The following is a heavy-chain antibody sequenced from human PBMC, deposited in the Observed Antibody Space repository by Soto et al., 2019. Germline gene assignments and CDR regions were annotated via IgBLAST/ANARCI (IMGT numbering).Heavy chain of an antibody. J-gene: IGHJ5*02. CDR3: VKGQTTSVFTPCSP. V-gene: IGHV3-9*01. CDR2: ISWNSGNI. Sequence: EVQLVESGGVLVHPGRSLRLSFAASGFSFNDFAMHWVLQAPGKGLEWVSSISWNSGNIVYAESVKGRFTISRDNAKNSLYMQLSSLRAEAPDLYYCVKGQTTSVFTPCSPWGQGTLVTVSS. D-gene: IGHD1-26*01. CDR1: GFSFNDFA.